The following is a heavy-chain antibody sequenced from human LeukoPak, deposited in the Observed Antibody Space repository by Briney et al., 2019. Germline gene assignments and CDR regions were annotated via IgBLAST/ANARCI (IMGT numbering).Heavy chain of an antibody. D-gene: IGHD2-2*01. CDR2: IYYSGST. V-gene: IGHV4-39*01. Sequence: NPSETLSLTCTVSGGSISSSSYYWGWIRQPPGKGLEWIGSIYYSGSTYYNPSLKSRVTISVDTSKNQFSLKLSSVTAADTAVYYCAGSRYCSSTSCSAFDYWGQGTLVTVSS. CDR1: GGSISSSSYY. CDR3: AGSRYCSSTSCSAFDY. J-gene: IGHJ4*02.